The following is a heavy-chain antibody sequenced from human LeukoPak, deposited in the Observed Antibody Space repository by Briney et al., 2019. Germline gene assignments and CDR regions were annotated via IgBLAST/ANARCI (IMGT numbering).Heavy chain of an antibody. CDR1: GFTFSSYA. CDR3: AKDRAGLTTVTTVWFDP. J-gene: IGHJ5*02. Sequence: GGSLRLSCAASGFTFSSYAMSWVRQAPGKGLEWVSAISGSGGSTYYADSVKGRFTISRDNSKNTLYLQMNSLRAEDTAVYCCAKDRAGLTTVTTVWFDPWGQGTLVTVSS. D-gene: IGHD4-17*01. V-gene: IGHV3-23*01. CDR2: ISGSGGST.